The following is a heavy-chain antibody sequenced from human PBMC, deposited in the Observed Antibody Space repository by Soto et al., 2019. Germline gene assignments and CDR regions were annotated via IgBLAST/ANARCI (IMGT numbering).Heavy chain of an antibody. Sequence: SETLSLTCTVSGGSISSSSYYWGWIRQPPGKGLEWIGSIYYSGSTYYNPSLKSRVTISVDTSKNQFSLKLSSVTAADTAVYYCASLRFLGWFHSYYYYYGMDVWGQGTTVTVSS. CDR3: ASLRFLGWFHSYYYYYGMDV. CDR1: GGSISSSSYY. V-gene: IGHV4-39*01. CDR2: IYYSGST. D-gene: IGHD3-3*01. J-gene: IGHJ6*02.